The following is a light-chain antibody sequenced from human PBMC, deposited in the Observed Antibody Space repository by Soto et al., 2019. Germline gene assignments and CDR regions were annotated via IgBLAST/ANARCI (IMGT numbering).Light chain of an antibody. J-gene: IGLJ2*01. CDR3: AAWDDSLNGVV. CDR1: SSNIGNNA. CDR2: YDD. Sequence: QSVLTQPPSVSAAPRQRVTISCSGSSSNIGNNAVNWYQLLPGKAPKLLIYYDDLLPSGVSDRFSGSKSGTSASLAISGLQSVDEADYYCAAWDDSLNGVVFGGGTKVTVL. V-gene: IGLV1-36*01.